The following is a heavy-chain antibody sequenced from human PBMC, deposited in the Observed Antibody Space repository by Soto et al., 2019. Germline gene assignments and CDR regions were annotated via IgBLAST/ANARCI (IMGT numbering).Heavy chain of an antibody. D-gene: IGHD3-22*01. CDR3: ARGGYYYDSGAYCRSLDY. CDR1: GYTFNSYD. CDR2: MNPNSGNT. Sequence: ASVKVSYKASGYTFNSYDINWVRQATGQGLEGMGRMNPNSGNTGYAQKFQGRVTMTRSTSISTAYMELSSLRSEDTGVYYCARGGYYYDSGAYCRSLDYCGQGTLVALCS. V-gene: IGHV1-8*01. J-gene: IGHJ4*02.